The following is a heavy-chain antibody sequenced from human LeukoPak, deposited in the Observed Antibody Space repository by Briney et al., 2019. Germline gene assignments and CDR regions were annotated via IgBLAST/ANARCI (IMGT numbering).Heavy chain of an antibody. CDR1: GFTFSDYY. CDR2: ISSSGSTI. V-gene: IGHV3-11*01. CDR3: ARDSTRYSSSSWDYYYMDV. Sequence: GGSLRLSCAASGFTFSDYYMSWIRQAPGKGLEWVSYISSSGSTIYYADSVKGRFTIARDNAKNSLYLQMNSLRAEDTAVYYCARDSTRYSSSSWDYYYMDVWGKGTTVTVSS. D-gene: IGHD6-6*01. J-gene: IGHJ6*03.